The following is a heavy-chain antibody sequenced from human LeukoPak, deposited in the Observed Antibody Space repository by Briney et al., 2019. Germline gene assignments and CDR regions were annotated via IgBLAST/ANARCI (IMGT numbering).Heavy chain of an antibody. D-gene: IGHD3-22*01. Sequence: PSETLSLTCTVSGGSISSYYWSWIRQPPGKGLEWIGYIYYSGSTNYNPPLKSRVTISVDTSKNQFSLKLSSVTAADTAVYYCARAFTYYYDSSGYMGSYYFDYWGQGTLVTVSS. J-gene: IGHJ4*02. CDR2: IYYSGST. V-gene: IGHV4-59*01. CDR3: ARAFTYYYDSSGYMGSYYFDY. CDR1: GGSISSYY.